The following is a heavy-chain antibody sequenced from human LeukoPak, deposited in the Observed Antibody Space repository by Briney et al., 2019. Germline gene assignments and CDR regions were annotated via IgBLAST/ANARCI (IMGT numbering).Heavy chain of an antibody. CDR2: INSDGTST. J-gene: IGHJ4*02. Sequence: GESLRLSCTASGFTFSSFWMHWVRQAPGKVLEWVSHINSDGTSTSYADSVKGRFTISRDNAKNTLYLQTNSLRAEDTAVYHCARGYHDYSRYTLGYWGQGTLVTVSS. D-gene: IGHD4-11*01. V-gene: IGHV3-74*01. CDR3: ARGYHDYSRYTLGY. CDR1: GFTFSSFW.